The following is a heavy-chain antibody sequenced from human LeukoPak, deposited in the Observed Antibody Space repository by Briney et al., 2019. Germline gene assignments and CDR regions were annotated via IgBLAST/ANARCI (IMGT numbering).Heavy chain of an antibody. CDR1: GFTFSSYW. J-gene: IGHJ4*02. Sequence: PGGSLRLSCAASGFTFSSYWMSWVRQTPEMGLEWVANLKHDGTYKTYADSVKGRFTISRDNAKNTLYLQMNSLRAEDTAVYYCANSYSGWYVDYFDYWGQGTLVTVSS. D-gene: IGHD6-19*01. CDR2: LKHDGTYK. V-gene: IGHV3-7*03. CDR3: ANSYSGWYVDYFDY.